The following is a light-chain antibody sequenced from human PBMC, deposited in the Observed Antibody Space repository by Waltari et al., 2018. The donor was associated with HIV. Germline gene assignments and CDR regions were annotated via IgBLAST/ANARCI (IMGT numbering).Light chain of an antibody. CDR1: ISDIGTYDH. J-gene: IGLJ3*02. CDR2: AVI. Sequence: QSALTQPASVSGSPGQSITITCTGAISDIGTYDHVSWYQQHPGRAPKRLIYAVIHRPSGVSNRFSASKSGNTASLTISGLQSDDEADYYCGSYSTGSALVVFGGGTKVTVL. V-gene: IGLV2-14*03. CDR3: GSYSTGSALVV.